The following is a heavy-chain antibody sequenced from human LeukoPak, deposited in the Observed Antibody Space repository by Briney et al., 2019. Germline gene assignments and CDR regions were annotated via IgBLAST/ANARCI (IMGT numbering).Heavy chain of an antibody. D-gene: IGHD3-9*01. J-gene: IGHJ4*02. V-gene: IGHV1-69*05. CDR1: GGTFSSYA. Sequence: SVKVSCKASGGTFSSYAISWVRQAPGQGLEWMGGIIPIFGTANYAQKFQGRVTITTDESTSTAYMELSSLRSEDTAVYYCAREHRPVLRYFDWSPKGAFDYWGQGTLVTVSS. CDR2: IIPIFGTA. CDR3: AREHRPVLRYFDWSPKGAFDY.